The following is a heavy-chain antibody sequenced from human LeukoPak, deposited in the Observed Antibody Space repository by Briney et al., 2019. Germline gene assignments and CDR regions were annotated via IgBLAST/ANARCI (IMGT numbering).Heavy chain of an antibody. D-gene: IGHD3-22*01. CDR1: GFTFSGYA. J-gene: IGHJ4*02. V-gene: IGHV3-23*01. CDR2: ISGSGGST. CDR3: ARPRDSSAYYTFDY. Sequence: GGSLRLSCAASGFTFSGYAMSWVRQAPGKGLEWVSGISGSGGSTNYADSMKGRFTISRDNSKNTLYLQINSLRAEDTAIYYCARPRDSSAYYTFDYWGQGTLVTVSS.